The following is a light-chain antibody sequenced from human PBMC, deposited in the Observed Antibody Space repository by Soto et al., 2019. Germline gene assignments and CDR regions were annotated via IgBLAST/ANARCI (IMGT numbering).Light chain of an antibody. Sequence: EIVLTQSPATLSLSPGERATLSCRASQSVSSYLAWYQQKPGQAPRLLIYDASNRATGIPARFSGSASGTAFTLTISSLEPEDFAVYCCQQRSNWPPLTFGGGTKVEIK. V-gene: IGKV3-11*01. J-gene: IGKJ4*01. CDR2: DAS. CDR1: QSVSSY. CDR3: QQRSNWPPLT.